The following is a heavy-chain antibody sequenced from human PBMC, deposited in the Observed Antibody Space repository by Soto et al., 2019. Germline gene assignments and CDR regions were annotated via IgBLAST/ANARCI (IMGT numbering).Heavy chain of an antibody. Sequence: QVQLVESGGGVVQPGRSLRLSCAAYGFTFRSYAMHWVRQAPGKGLEWVGVISYDGSNKYYADSVKGRFTISRDNSKNTLYLQMNSLRAEDTAVYYCARYRRQLDAFDIWGQGTMVTVSS. CDR1: GFTFRSYA. D-gene: IGHD6-13*01. J-gene: IGHJ3*02. CDR2: ISYDGSNK. CDR3: ARYRRQLDAFDI. V-gene: IGHV3-30-3*01.